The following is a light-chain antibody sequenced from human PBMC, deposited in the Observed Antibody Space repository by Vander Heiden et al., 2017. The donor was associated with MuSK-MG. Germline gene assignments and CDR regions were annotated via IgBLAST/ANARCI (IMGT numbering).Light chain of an antibody. Sequence: EIVLTQSPATLSLSPGARATLSCRASQSVRSYIAWYQQKPGQAPRLLIYDLSNRATGIPARFSGSGSNTDFTLTISSLEAEDFAVYYCQQRSSWPITFGQGTRLEIK. V-gene: IGKV3-11*01. CDR3: QQRSSWPIT. CDR1: QSVRSY. J-gene: IGKJ5*01. CDR2: DLS.